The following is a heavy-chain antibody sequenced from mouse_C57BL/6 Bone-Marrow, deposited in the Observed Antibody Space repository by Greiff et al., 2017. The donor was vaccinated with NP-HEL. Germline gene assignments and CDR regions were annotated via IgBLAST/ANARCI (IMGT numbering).Heavy chain of an antibody. CDR1: GYTFTNYL. D-gene: IGHD1-1*01. CDR3: ARCYYGSSFYFDY. V-gene: IGHV1-54*01. Sequence: QVQLQQSGAELVRPGTSVKVSCKASGYTFTNYLIEWVKQRPGQGLEWIGVINPGSGGTNYNEKFKGKATLTADKSSSTAYMQLSSLTSEDSAVYFCARCYYGSSFYFDYWGQGTTLTVSS. CDR2: INPGSGGT. J-gene: IGHJ2*01.